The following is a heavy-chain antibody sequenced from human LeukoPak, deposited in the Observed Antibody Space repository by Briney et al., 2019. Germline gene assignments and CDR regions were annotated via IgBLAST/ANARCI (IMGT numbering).Heavy chain of an antibody. J-gene: IGHJ3*02. CDR2: IYYSGST. Sequence: SQTLSLPCTVSGGSISSGDYYWSWIRQPPGKGLEWIGYIYYSGSTYYNPSLKSRVTISVDTSKNQFSLKLSSVTAADTAVYYCARVGGSYPPAGAFEIWGQGTMVTVSS. CDR1: GGSISSGDYY. D-gene: IGHD1-26*01. V-gene: IGHV4-30-4*08. CDR3: ARVGGSYPPAGAFEI.